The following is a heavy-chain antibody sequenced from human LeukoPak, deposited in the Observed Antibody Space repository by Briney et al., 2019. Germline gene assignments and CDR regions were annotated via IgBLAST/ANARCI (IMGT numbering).Heavy chain of an antibody. D-gene: IGHD1-14*01. CDR1: GFTFSKVW. V-gene: IGHV3-15*01. J-gene: IGHJ4*02. CDR2: IKRRSDGGTT. CDR3: TPGVGDY. Sequence: GGSLRLSCAASGFTFSKVWMSWGRQVPGKGLEWVGRIKRRSDGGTTDYAAPVKDRFTISRDDSKNTLYLQMNSLKTDDTAVYYCTPGVGDYWGQGTLVTVSS.